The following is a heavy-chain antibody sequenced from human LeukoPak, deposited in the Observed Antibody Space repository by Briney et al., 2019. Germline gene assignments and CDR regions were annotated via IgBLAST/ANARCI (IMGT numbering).Heavy chain of an antibody. CDR2: ISGSGGNT. CDR3: AIGNAVMVTLGLFGY. V-gene: IGHV3-23*01. D-gene: IGHD5-18*01. Sequence: GGSLRLSCAASGSTFSTYGMSWVRQAPGKGLEWVSGISGSGGNTYYADSVKGRFTISRDNSKNTLYLQMNSLRADDTAVYYCAIGNAVMVTLGLFGYWGQGTLVTVSS. J-gene: IGHJ4*02. CDR1: GSTFSTYG.